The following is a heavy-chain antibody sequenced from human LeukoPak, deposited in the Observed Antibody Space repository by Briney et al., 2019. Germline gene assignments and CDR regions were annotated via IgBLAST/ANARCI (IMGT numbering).Heavy chain of an antibody. Sequence: SETLSLTCTVSGGSISSYYWSWIRQPPGKGLEWIGYIYYSGSTNYNPSLKSRVTISVDTSKNQFSLKLSSVTAADTAVYCCARDPYGSGDWGQGTLVTVSS. J-gene: IGHJ4*02. CDR1: GGSISSYY. CDR3: ARDPYGSGD. V-gene: IGHV4-59*01. CDR2: IYYSGST. D-gene: IGHD3-10*01.